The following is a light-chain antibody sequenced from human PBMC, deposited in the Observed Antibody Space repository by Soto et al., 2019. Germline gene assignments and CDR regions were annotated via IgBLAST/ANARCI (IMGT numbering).Light chain of an antibody. Sequence: DIQMTQSPSTLSASVGDRVTITCRASQSISSWLAWYQQKPGKAPKLLIYKASNLQSGVPSRFSGSGPGTEFTLTISSLQPDDFATYYCHQYKTYWTFGHGTKVDIK. CDR1: QSISSW. CDR3: HQYKTYWT. V-gene: IGKV1-5*03. CDR2: KAS. J-gene: IGKJ1*01.